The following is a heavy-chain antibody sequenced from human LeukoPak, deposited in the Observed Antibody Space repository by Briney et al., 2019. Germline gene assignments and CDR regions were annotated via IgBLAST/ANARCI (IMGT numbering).Heavy chain of an antibody. CDR3: ARVSHDYGDPPFDY. Sequence: GSLRLSCAASGFTFSSYSMNWVRQAPGKGLEWVSSISSSSSYIYYADSVKGRFTISRDNAKNSLYLQMNSLRAEDTAVYYCARVSHDYGDPPFDYWGQGTLVTVSS. J-gene: IGHJ4*02. CDR1: GFTFSSYS. D-gene: IGHD4-17*01. CDR2: ISSSSSYI. V-gene: IGHV3-21*01.